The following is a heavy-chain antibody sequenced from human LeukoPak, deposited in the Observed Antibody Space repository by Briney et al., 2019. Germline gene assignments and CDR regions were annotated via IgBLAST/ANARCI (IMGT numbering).Heavy chain of an antibody. CDR2: TSFDGGNK. D-gene: IGHD1-26*01. CDR3: AKGRLLGAPWGMDV. J-gene: IGHJ6*02. CDR1: GLTFSSFG. V-gene: IGHV3-30*18. Sequence: PGGSLRLSCAASGLTFSSFGMHWVRQAPGKGLEWVAVTSFDGGNKHYADSVKGRFTISRDNSKNTLYLQMNTPRVEDTAVYYCAKGRLLGAPWGMDVWGQGTTVTASS.